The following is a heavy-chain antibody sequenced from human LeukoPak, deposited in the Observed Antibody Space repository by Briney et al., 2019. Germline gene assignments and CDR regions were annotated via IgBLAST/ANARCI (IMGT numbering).Heavy chain of an antibody. CDR2: INHSGST. Sequence: SETLSLTCAVYGGSFSGYYWSWIRQPPGKGLEWIGEINHSGSTNYNPSLKSRVTISVDTSKNQFSLKLSSVTAADTAVYYCARGRNRKVVVVPAAYGMDVWGKGTTATVSS. D-gene: IGHD2-2*01. CDR1: GGSFSGYY. CDR3: ARGRNRKVVVVPAAYGMDV. J-gene: IGHJ6*04. V-gene: IGHV4-34*01.